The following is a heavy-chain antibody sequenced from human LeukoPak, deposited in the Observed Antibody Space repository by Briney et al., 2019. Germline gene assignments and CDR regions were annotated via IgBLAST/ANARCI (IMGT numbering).Heavy chain of an antibody. Sequence: PGGSLRLSCAASGFTFSSYSMHWVRQAPGKGLEWVAVISNDGSNTYYADSVKGRFTISRDNSKNTLYLEMNSLRVEDTAVFYCANGRQQRVRGVSFDYWGQGTLVTVSS. J-gene: IGHJ4*02. D-gene: IGHD6-13*01. CDR2: ISNDGSNT. V-gene: IGHV3-30-3*01. CDR1: GFTFSSYS. CDR3: ANGRQQRVRGVSFDY.